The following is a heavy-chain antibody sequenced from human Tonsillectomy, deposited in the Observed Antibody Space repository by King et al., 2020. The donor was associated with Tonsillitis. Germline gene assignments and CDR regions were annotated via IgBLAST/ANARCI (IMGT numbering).Heavy chain of an antibody. CDR3: ARQITGTFDAFDI. Sequence: QLVQSGAEVKKAGESLKISCKGSGDRFTSNWIAWVRQMPGKGLEWMGIIYPGDSYTRYSPSFQGQVTISVDKSISTAYLQWSSLKASDTAMYYCARQITGTFDAFDIWGQGTRVTVSS. CDR2: IYPGDSYT. J-gene: IGHJ3*02. D-gene: IGHD1-20*01. V-gene: IGHV5-51*01. CDR1: GDRFTSNW.